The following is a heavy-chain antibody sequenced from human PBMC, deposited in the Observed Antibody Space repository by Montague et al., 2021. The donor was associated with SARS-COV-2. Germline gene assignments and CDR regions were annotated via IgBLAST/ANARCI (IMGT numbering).Heavy chain of an antibody. J-gene: IGHJ4*02. Sequence: SLRLSCAASGISFDTYAMSWVRQTPGSLLEWVASTSGSSTFHAGSVMGRFTISRDKSKNTVYLQMNSLGVEDTAVYYCAEGGPGFGDCWSGWLYYFDSWGQGTLVTVSS. V-gene: IGHV3-23*01. CDR2: TSGSST. CDR3: AEGGPGFGDCWSGWLYYFDS. D-gene: IGHD3-3*01. CDR1: GISFDTYA.